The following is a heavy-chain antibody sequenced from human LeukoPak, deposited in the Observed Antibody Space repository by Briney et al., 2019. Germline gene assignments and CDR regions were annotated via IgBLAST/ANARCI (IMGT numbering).Heavy chain of an antibody. CDR2: IIPIFGTA. J-gene: IGHJ4*02. V-gene: IGHV1-69*13. Sequence: SVRVSCKASGGTFSSYAISWVRQAPGQGLEWMGGIIPIFGTANYARKFQGRVTITADESTSTAYMELSSLRSEDTAVYYCARETAAGTFGYWGQGTLVTVSS. D-gene: IGHD6-13*01. CDR3: ARETAAGTFGY. CDR1: GGTFSSYA.